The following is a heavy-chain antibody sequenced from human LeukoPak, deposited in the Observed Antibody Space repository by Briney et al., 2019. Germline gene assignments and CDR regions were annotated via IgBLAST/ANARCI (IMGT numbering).Heavy chain of an antibody. V-gene: IGHV4-59*01. J-gene: IGHJ3*02. D-gene: IGHD1-26*01. CDR1: GGSISSDY. CDR3: ARDASGSYYAFDI. CDR2: IYYSGST. Sequence: PSETLSLTCTVSGGSISSDYWSWIRQPPGKGLEWIGYIYYSGSTNYNPSLKSRVTISVDTSKNQFSLKLSSVTAADTAVYYCARDASGSYYAFDIWGQGTMVTVSS.